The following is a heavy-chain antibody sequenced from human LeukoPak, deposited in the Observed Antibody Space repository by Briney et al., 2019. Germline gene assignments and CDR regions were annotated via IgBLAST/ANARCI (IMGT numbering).Heavy chain of an antibody. V-gene: IGHV4-31*03. CDR1: GGSISSGGYY. CDR3: ARVLRTSTXHFDY. CDR2: IYYSGST. Sequence: KSSQTLSLTCTVSGGSISSGGYYWSWIRQHPGKGLEWIGYIYYSGSTYYNPSLKSRVTISVDTSKNQFSLKLSSVTAADTAVYYCARVLRTSTXHFDYWGQGTLVTVSS. J-gene: IGHJ4*02. D-gene: IGHD1/OR15-1a*01.